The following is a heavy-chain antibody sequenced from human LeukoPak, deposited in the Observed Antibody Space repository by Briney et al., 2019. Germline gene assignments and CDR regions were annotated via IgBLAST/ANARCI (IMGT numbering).Heavy chain of an antibody. CDR1: GYTFTGYY. Sequence: GASVKVSCKASGYTFTGYYLQWVRQAAGQGVEWMGWINPNSGDTDYAQNFQGRVTMTRDTSISTAYLDLSRLRSDDTAVYYCARDMDTGPDLFDYWGQGTLVTVSS. CDR2: INPNSGDT. J-gene: IGHJ4*02. V-gene: IGHV1-2*02. CDR3: ARDMDTGPDLFDY. D-gene: IGHD5-18*01.